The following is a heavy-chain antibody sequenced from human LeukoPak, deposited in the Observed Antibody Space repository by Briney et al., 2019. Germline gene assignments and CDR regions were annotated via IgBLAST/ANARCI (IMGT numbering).Heavy chain of an antibody. D-gene: IGHD5-18*01. CDR3: ALGRYGYRNNWFDP. V-gene: IGHV2-26*01. CDR2: IFSNDEK. J-gene: IGHJ5*02. CDR1: GFSLSNARMG. Sequence: SGPVLVKPTETLTLTCTVSGFSLSNARMGVSWIRQPPGKALEWLAHIFSNDEKSYSTSLKSRLTISKDTSKSQVVLTMTNMDPVDTATYYCALGRYGYRNNWFDPWGQGTLVTVSS.